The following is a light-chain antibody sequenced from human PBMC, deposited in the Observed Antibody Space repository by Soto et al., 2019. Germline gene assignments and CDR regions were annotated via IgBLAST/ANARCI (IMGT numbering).Light chain of an antibody. CDR3: RDDGTSQPWT. CDR1: QNIRGNE. V-gene: IGKV3-20*01. CDR2: GGS. J-gene: IGKJ1*01. Sequence: EVVLTQSPGALSLSPGEGVTLSCRASQNIRGNELAWYRQKRGQAPRLLIYGGSSRAEGIPDRFSGRGTGTSVTLTTSRLEPEGSAVDYCRDDGTSQPWTFGQGTKLEIK.